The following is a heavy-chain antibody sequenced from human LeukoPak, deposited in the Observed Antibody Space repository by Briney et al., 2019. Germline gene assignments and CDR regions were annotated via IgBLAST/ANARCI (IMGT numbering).Heavy chain of an antibody. V-gene: IGHV4-34*01. CDR2: INHSGST. CDR3: ARGRYYYGSGSYYADY. D-gene: IGHD3-10*01. J-gene: IGHJ4*02. Sequence: SSETLSLTCAVYGGSFSGYYWSWIRQPPGKGLEWIGEINHSGSTNYSPSLKSRVTISVDTSKNQFSLKLSSVTAADTAVYYCARGRYYYGSGSYYADYWGQGTLVTVSS. CDR1: GGSFSGYY.